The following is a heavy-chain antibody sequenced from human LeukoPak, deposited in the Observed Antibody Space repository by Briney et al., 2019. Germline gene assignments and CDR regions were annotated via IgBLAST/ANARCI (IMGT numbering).Heavy chain of an antibody. D-gene: IGHD2-2*01. CDR2: MNPNSGNT. CDR3: ARVGPIVVVPAARKTKLYNWFDP. J-gene: IGHJ5*02. CDR1: GYTFTSYD. Sequence: ASVKVSCKASGYTFTSYDINWVRQATGQGLEWMGWMNPNSGNTGYAQKLQGRVTITRNTSISTAYMELSSLRSEDTAVYYCARVGPIVVVPAARKTKLYNWFDPWGQGTLVTVSS. V-gene: IGHV1-8*03.